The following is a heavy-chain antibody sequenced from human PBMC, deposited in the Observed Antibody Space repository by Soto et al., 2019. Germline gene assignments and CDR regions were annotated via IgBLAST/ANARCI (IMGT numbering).Heavy chain of an antibody. J-gene: IGHJ1*01. V-gene: IGHV4-59*01. CDR2: IYYSGST. D-gene: IGHD2-21*02. CDR3: ARDGRDQCFQH. CDR1: GGSISSYY. Sequence: QVQLQESGPGLVKPSETLSLTCTVSGGSISSYYWSWIRQPPGKGLEWIGYIYYSGSTNYNPSLKSRVTISVDTSKNQFSLKLSSVTAADTAVYYCARDGRDQCFQHWGQGTLVTVSS.